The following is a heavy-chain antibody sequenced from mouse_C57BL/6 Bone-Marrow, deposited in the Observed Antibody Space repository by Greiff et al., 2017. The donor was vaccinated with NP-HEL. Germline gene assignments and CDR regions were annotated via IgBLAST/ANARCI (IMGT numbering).Heavy chain of an antibody. CDR1: GYTFTDYN. CDR3: ARPYYYGSRWAWFAY. D-gene: IGHD1-1*01. Sequence: VQLQQSGPELVKPGASVKMSCKASGYTFTDYNMHWVKQSHGKSLEWIGYINPNNGGTSYNQKFKGKATLTVNKSSSTAYMELRSLTSEDSAVYYCARPYYYGSRWAWFAYWGQGTLVTVSA. J-gene: IGHJ3*01. CDR2: INPNNGGT. V-gene: IGHV1-22*01.